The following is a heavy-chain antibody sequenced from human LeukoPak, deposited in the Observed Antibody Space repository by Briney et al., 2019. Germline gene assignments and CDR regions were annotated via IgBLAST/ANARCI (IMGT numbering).Heavy chain of an antibody. CDR3: ARGYSGCDF. CDR1: GFTFSSYW. J-gene: IGHJ4*02. Sequence: GGSLRHSCAASGFTFSSYWMHWVRQAPGKGLVWVSRINSDGSSTRNAGFVEVRFTISRDNAKNTLYLQMNSLRAEDTAVYYCARGYSGCDFWGQGTLVSVSS. CDR2: INSDGSST. D-gene: IGHD5-12*01. V-gene: IGHV3-74*01.